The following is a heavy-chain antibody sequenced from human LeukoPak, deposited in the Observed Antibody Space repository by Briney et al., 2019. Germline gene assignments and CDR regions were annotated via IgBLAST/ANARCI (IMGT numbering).Heavy chain of an antibody. D-gene: IGHD3-22*01. J-gene: IGHJ4*02. Sequence: PGGSLRLSCAASGFTFSSYAMSWVRQAPGKGLEWVSAISGSGGSTYYADSVKGRFTISRDNSKNTLYLQMNSLRAEDTAVYYCAKDHAYYYDSSGYYAFFDYWGQGTLVTVSS. CDR2: ISGSGGST. V-gene: IGHV3-23*01. CDR3: AKDHAYYYDSSGYYAFFDY. CDR1: GFTFSSYA.